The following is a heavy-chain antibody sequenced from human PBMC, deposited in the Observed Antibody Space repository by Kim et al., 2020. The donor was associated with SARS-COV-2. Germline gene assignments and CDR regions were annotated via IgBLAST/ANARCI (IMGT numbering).Heavy chain of an antibody. Sequence: GGSLRLSCAASGFIFSDHYMDWVRQAPGKGLEWVGRIRKKANSYTTEYAASGKGRVTISREDSKSSLYLQMDSLKTEDTAVYYCARGSGVYRPFDYWGRGALVTVSS. V-gene: IGHV3-72*01. D-gene: IGHD6-19*01. J-gene: IGHJ4*02. CDR1: GFIFSDHY. CDR3: ARGSGVYRPFDY. CDR2: IRKKANSYTT.